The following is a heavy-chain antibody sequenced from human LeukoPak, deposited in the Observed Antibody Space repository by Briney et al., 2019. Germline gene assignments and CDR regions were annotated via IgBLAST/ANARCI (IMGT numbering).Heavy chain of an antibody. V-gene: IGHV4-34*01. D-gene: IGHD6-19*01. CDR2: INHSGST. CDR1: GGSISSYY. CDR3: ARRPRSSGWYAGGWFDP. J-gene: IGHJ5*02. Sequence: SETLSLTCTVSGGSISSYYWSWIRQPPGKGLEWIGEINHSGSTNYNPSLKSRVTISVDTSKNQFSLKLSPVTAADTAVYYCARRPRSSGWYAGGWFDPWGQGTLVTVSS.